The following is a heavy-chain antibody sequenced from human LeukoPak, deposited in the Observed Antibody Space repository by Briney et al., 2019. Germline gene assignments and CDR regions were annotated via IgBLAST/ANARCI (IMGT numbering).Heavy chain of an antibody. D-gene: IGHD3/OR15-3a*01. CDR2: IRYDGSNK. Sequence: PGGSLRLSCAASGFTFSSYGMHWVRQTPGKGLEWVAFIRYDGSNKYYADSVKGRFTISRDNSKNSLYLQVNSLRAEDTAVYYCARLWTTFFDYWGQGTLVTVSS. CDR1: GFTFSSYG. V-gene: IGHV3-30*02. CDR3: ARLWTTFFDY. J-gene: IGHJ4*02.